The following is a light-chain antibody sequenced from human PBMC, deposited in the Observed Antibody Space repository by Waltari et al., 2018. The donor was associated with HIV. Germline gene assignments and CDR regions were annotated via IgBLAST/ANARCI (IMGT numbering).Light chain of an antibody. CDR1: SSNIGSNT. CDR3: TAWDDGLSDPV. Sequence: QSVLTQPPSASGTPAQRVTISCSGRSSNIGSNTVTLYQQLPGTAPKLLIYSNHQRPSGVPDRFSGSKSGTSASLAISGLQSEDEADYYCTAWDDGLSDPVFGGGTKLTVL. V-gene: IGLV1-44*01. J-gene: IGLJ3*02. CDR2: SNH.